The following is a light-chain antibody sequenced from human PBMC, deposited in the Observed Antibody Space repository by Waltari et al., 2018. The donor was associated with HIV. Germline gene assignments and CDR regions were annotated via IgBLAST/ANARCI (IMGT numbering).Light chain of an antibody. V-gene: IGLV2-14*01. CDR1: SSDIGTSDY. CDR2: EDK. Sequence: QSALTQPASVSGSPGQSITISCNGTSSDIGTSDYVSWYQHFPGKAPRLIVYEDKKRPSGPPNLFSGSKTDKTASLTISGLQVEDEAIYYCSSYSSTGTLVLFGEGTHLTVV. J-gene: IGLJ2*01. CDR3: SSYSSTGTLVL.